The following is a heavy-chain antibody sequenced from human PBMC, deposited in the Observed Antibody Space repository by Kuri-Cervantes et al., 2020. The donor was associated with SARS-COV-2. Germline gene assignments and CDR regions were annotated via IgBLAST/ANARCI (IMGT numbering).Heavy chain of an antibody. CDR2: IWYDGSNK. CDR1: GFTFSNYG. V-gene: IGHV3-33*01. J-gene: IGHJ4*02. Sequence: GESLKISCAASGFTFSNYGMHWVRQAPGKGLEWVAVIWYDGSNKYYVDSVKGRFTISRDNSKNTLYLQMNSLRAEDTAVYYCARGPHNTIFGVVRGYYFDYWGQGTLVTVSS. CDR3: ARGPHNTIFGVVRGYYFDY. D-gene: IGHD3-3*01.